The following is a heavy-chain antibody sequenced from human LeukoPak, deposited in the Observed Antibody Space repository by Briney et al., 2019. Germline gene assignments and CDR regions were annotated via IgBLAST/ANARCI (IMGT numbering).Heavy chain of an antibody. CDR1: GYTFSSYY. CDR2: INPSGGST. J-gene: IGHJ4*02. Sequence: ASVTLSCTASGYTFSSYYMHWVRKAPGQGLEWMGIINPSGGSTYYAQKFQGRVTVTRDVSTSTVYMELSSLRSEDTAVYYCARPTATNSFDNWGQGTLVTVSS. D-gene: IGHD1-26*01. V-gene: IGHV1-46*01. CDR3: ARPTATNSFDN.